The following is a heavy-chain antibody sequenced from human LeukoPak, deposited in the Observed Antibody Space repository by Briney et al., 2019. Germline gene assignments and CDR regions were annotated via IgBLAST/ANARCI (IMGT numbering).Heavy chain of an antibody. CDR2: IYPGDSDT. Sequence: GESLKISCKGSGYSFTSYWIGWVRQMPGKGLEWMGIIYPGDSDTRYSPSFQGQVAISADKSISTAYLQWSSLKASDTAMYYCARAYVVVVAATEFAVDWFDPWGQGTLVTVSS. D-gene: IGHD2-15*01. CDR3: ARAYVVVVAATEFAVDWFDP. V-gene: IGHV5-51*01. CDR1: GYSFTSYW. J-gene: IGHJ5*02.